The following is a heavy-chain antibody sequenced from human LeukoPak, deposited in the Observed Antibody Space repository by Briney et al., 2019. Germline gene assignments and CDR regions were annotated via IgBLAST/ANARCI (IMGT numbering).Heavy chain of an antibody. CDR3: ARGSGIIVGARGSRFQH. CDR1: GGSFSGYY. D-gene: IGHD1-26*01. Sequence: PSETLSLTCAVYGGSFSGYYWSWIRQPPGKGLEWIGEINHSGSTNYNPSLKSRVTISVDTSKNQFSLKLSSVTAADTAVYYCARGSGIIVGARGSRFQHWGQGTLVTVSS. V-gene: IGHV4-34*01. CDR2: INHSGST. J-gene: IGHJ1*01.